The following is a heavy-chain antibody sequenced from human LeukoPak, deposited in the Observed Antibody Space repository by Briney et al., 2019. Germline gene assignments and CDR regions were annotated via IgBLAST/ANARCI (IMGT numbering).Heavy chain of an antibody. D-gene: IGHD2-15*01. V-gene: IGHV1-2*02. CDR1: GYTFTGYY. CDR3: ARPRLDIVAFDP. J-gene: IGHJ5*02. Sequence: ASVKVSCKASGYTFTGYYMHWVRQAPGQGLEWMGWINPNSGGTNYAQKFQVRITMTRDTSISTAYMELSRLRSDDTAVYYCARPRLDIVAFDPWGQGTLVTVSS. CDR2: INPNSGGT.